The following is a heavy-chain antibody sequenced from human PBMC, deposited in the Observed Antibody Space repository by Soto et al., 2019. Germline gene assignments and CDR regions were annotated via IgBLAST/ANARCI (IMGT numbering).Heavy chain of an antibody. CDR2: ISGSGTK. V-gene: IGHV3-48*01. CDR3: ARDQLYYNDISGRPLNAFDV. J-gene: IGHJ3*01. D-gene: IGHD3-22*01. CDR1: GFTISNSA. Sequence: GGSLRLSCAASGFTISNSAATWVRQAPGKGLEWVSTISGSGTKYYADSVKGRFTISRDNAKNSLYLQMNSLRAEDTAVYYCARDQLYYNDISGRPLNAFDVWGQGTMVTV.